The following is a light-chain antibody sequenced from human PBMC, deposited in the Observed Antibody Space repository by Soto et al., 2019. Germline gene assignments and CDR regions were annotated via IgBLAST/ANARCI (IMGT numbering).Light chain of an antibody. CDR3: SSYTSSSTRV. J-gene: IGLJ1*01. CDR2: DVS. Sequence: QSALTQPASVSGSPGQSITISCTGTSSAVGGYNYVSWYQQHPGKAPKLMIFDVSNRHSGVSTRFSGSKSGNTAALTISGLQAEDEADYYCSSYTSSSTRVFGTGTKLTVL. CDR1: SSAVGGYNY. V-gene: IGLV2-14*01.